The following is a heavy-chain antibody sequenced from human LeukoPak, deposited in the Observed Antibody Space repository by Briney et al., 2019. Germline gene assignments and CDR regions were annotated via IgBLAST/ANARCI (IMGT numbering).Heavy chain of an antibody. CDR3: ARTRADNSGSYYYYYYMDV. Sequence: TSETLSLTCTVSDDSITIYYWTWIRQPPGKGLEWIGYIDHTGSTNYNPSLNSRVTISRDTSKNHFSLELSSVTAADTAVYYCARTRADNSGSYYYYYYMDVWGKGTTVTVSS. CDR1: DDSITIYY. D-gene: IGHD1-26*01. J-gene: IGHJ6*03. CDR2: IDHTGST. V-gene: IGHV4-59*01.